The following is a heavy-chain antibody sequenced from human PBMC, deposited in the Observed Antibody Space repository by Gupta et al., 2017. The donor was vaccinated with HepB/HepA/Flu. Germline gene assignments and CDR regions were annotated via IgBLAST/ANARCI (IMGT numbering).Heavy chain of an antibody. CDR2: ISGSGGVT. CDR3: AKSLYGSGSYLYDY. V-gene: IGHV3-23*01. CDR1: GFTFSSYA. J-gene: IGHJ4*02. Sequence: EVQLLESGGGLVQPGGSLRFSCAASGFTFSSYAMSWVRQAPGKGLEWVSAISGSGGVTYYADSVKGRFTISRDNSKNTLYLQMNSLRAEDTAVYYCAKSLYGSGSYLYDYWGQGTLVTVSS. D-gene: IGHD3-10*01.